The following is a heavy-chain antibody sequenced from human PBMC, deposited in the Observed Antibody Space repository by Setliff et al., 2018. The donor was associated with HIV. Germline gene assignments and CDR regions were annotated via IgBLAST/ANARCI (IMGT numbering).Heavy chain of an antibody. CDR1: GGTFNNYA. Sequence: SVKVSCKASGGTFNNYAISWVRQAPGQGLEWVGGIIPLFETTDYAQKLQGRVTMTRDTSTSTVYMELRSLRSEDTAVYYCARDKYSSSENFDYWGQGTLVIVSS. CDR2: IIPLFETT. V-gene: IGHV1-69*05. CDR3: ARDKYSSSENFDY. D-gene: IGHD6-6*01. J-gene: IGHJ4*02.